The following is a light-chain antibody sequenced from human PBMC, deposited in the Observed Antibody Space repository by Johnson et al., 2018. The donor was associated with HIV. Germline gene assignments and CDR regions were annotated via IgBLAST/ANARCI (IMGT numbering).Light chain of an antibody. CDR2: DNN. CDR1: SSNIGNNY. J-gene: IGLJ1*01. V-gene: IGLV1-51*01. Sequence: QSILTQPPSVSAAAGQNVSISCSGSSSNIGNNYVSWYQQLPGTAPKLLIYDNNKRPSGIPDRFSGSKSGTSATLGITGLQTGDEADYYCGTWDSSLSVLYVFGTGTKVTVL. CDR3: GTWDSSLSVLYV.